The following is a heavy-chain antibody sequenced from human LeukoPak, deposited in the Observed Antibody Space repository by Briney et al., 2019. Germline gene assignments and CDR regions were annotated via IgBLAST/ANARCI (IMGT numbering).Heavy chain of an antibody. CDR3: AKRVAYSSSWPYFDY. CDR2: ITNNGGTT. CDR1: GFTFGIFA. D-gene: IGHD6-13*01. Sequence: GGSLRLSCAASGFTFGIFAMSWVRQPPGKGLECVSAITNNGGTTYYADSVKDRFTISRDNSKNTLYLQMNSLRAEDTAVYYCAKRVAYSSSWPYFDYWGQGTLVTVSS. V-gene: IGHV3-23*01. J-gene: IGHJ4*02.